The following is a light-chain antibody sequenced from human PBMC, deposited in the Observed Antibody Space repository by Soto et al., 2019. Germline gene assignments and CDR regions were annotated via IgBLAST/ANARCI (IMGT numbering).Light chain of an antibody. CDR3: QQYGSSAYT. Sequence: EIVLTQSPGTLSLSPGERATLSCRASQSVSSSFLAWYQQKPGQAPRLLIYAASSRTTGIPDRFSGSGSGTPFTPTTSRLEPQDFPVYYCQQYGSSAYTFGQGTKREIK. CDR1: QSVSSSF. CDR2: AAS. V-gene: IGKV3-20*01. J-gene: IGKJ2*01.